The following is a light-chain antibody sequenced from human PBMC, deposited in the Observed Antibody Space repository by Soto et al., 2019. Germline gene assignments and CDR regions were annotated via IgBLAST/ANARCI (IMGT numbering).Light chain of an antibody. CDR2: DAS. V-gene: IGKV3-11*01. CDR1: QSVSSY. CDR3: QHRSEWPVS. J-gene: IGKJ5*01. Sequence: EIVVTKSPSTLSVSPGERATLSCRASQSVSSYLAWYQQKPGQAPRLLIYDASNRATGIPARFSGSGSGTDFTLTISSLEPEDFAVYYCQHRSEWPVSFGQGTRLEIK.